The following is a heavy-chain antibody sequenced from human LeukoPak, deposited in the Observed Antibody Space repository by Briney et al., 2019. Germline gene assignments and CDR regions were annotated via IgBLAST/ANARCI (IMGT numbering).Heavy chain of an antibody. CDR1: GFTFSTYS. J-gene: IGHJ4*02. D-gene: IGHD3-10*01. CDR2: ISPSSTI. CDR3: AKNGPGLDYFDY. V-gene: IGHV3-48*02. Sequence: GGSLRLSCAASGFTFSTYSMNWVRQAPGTGLEWISYISPSSTIYYSDSVKGRFTISRDNAKNSLFLQMNSLRDEDTAVYYCAKNGPGLDYFDYWGQGTLVTVSS.